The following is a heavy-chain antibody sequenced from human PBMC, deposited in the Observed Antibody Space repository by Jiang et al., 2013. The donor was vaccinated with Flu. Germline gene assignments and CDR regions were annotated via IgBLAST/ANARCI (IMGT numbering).Heavy chain of an antibody. CDR1: NGSINTYY. CDR2: IDYTGTT. D-gene: IGHD1-14*01. CDR3: ARDEGTQLDWYFDL. J-gene: IGHJ2*01. Sequence: SLTCTVSNGSINTYYWNWMRQPPGKRLEWIGYIDYTGTTNYNPSLKSRVTMSVDTSKNQFSLKLSSVTAADTAVYYCARDEGTQLDWYFDLWGRGTLVTVSS. V-gene: IGHV4-59*01.